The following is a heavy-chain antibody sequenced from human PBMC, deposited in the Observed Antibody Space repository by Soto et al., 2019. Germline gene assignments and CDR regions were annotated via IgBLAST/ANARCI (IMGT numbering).Heavy chain of an antibody. Sequence: ASVKVSCKASGYTFADYFIHWVRQAPGQGFEWMGWINPKSRGTTYAQKFQGRVTMTRDTSNSTAYMELRGLRSDDTAIYYCARVTLKAGNWFDPWGQGTLVTVSS. J-gene: IGHJ5*02. CDR2: INPKSRGT. CDR1: GYTFADYF. CDR3: ARVTLKAGNWFDP. V-gene: IGHV1-2*02.